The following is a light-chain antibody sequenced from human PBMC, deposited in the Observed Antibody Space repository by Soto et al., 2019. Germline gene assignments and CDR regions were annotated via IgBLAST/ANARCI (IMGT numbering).Light chain of an antibody. CDR2: RTS. CDR3: LLYSGGVGV. Sequence: QTVVTQEPSLTVSPGETVTLTCAATTGAVTSGNFPNWVQQKPGQSPTALIYRTSNRHSWTPARFSGSLLGGKAALTLSGVQPEDEADYYCLLYSGGVGVFGGGTKLTVL. J-gene: IGLJ3*02. V-gene: IGLV7-43*01. CDR1: TGAVTSGNF.